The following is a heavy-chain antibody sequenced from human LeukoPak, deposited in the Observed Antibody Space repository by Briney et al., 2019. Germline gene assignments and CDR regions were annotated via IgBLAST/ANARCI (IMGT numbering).Heavy chain of an antibody. CDR1: GGSFTTYY. D-gene: IGHD6-19*01. CDR2: VHHSRIT. J-gene: IGHJ4*02. V-gene: IGHV4-34*01. CDR3: ARGLSSGWVDH. Sequence: SETLSLTCAVYGGSFTTYYWTWIRQPPGKGLEWIGEVHHSRITNYKPSLGSRVTISLDTSKNQFSLNLISVTAADTAVYYCARGLSSGWVDHWGQGTLVTVSS.